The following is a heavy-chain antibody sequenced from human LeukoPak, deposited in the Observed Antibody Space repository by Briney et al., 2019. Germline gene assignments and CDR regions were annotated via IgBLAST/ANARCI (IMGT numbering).Heavy chain of an antibody. CDR1: GYXFTGYY. D-gene: IGHD3-9*01. CDR2: INPDIGGT. Sequence: ASVKVSCKASGYXFTGYYMHWVRQAPGQGLEWRGWINPDIGGTNYAQKFQGRITMTRDTSISTVYMDLSSLRSDDTAVYFCARDLTGYYPADYWGQGTLVTVSS. J-gene: IGHJ4*02. V-gene: IGHV1-2*02. CDR3: ARDLTGYYPADY.